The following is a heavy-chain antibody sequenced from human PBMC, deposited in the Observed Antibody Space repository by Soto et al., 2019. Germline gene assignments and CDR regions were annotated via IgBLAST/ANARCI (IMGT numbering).Heavy chain of an antibody. Sequence: QITLKESGPTLVKPTETLTLTCTFSGFSLRSGAVAVGWIRQPPGKALQWLALVYWDDERHFSPSLKNRLTLTPDTSKTPVLLTMNNISPADTATYYCAHRTDSYVSDNYSFPLWDFWGQGILVTVSS. V-gene: IGHV2-5*02. CDR3: AHRTDSYVSDNYSFPLWDF. D-gene: IGHD3-22*01. CDR2: VYWDDER. J-gene: IGHJ4*02. CDR1: GFSLRSGAVA.